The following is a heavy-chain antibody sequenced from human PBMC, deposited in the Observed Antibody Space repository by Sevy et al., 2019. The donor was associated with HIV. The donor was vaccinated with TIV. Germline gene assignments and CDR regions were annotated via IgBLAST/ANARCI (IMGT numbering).Heavy chain of an antibody. CDR2: ISGSGGST. Sequence: GESLKISCAASGFTFSSYAMSWVRQAPGKGLEWVSAISGSGGSTYYADSVKGRFTISRDNSKNTLYLQMNSLRAEDTAVYYCAKDLRSSSHYYFDYWGQGTLVTVSS. J-gene: IGHJ4*02. CDR1: GFTFSSYA. CDR3: AKDLRSSSHYYFDY. D-gene: IGHD6-13*01. V-gene: IGHV3-23*01.